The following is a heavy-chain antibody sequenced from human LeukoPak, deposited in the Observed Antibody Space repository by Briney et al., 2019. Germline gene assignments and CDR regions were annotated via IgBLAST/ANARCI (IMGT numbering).Heavy chain of an antibody. CDR2: IYSGGST. Sequence: GGSLRLSCAASGFTVSSNYMSWVRQAPGKGLEWVSVIYSGGSTYYADSVKGRFTISRDNSKNTLYLQMNSLGAKDTAIYYCAKVEAGGGHFDYWGQGTLVTVSS. D-gene: IGHD2-15*01. CDR3: AKVEAGGGHFDY. J-gene: IGHJ4*02. V-gene: IGHV3-53*01. CDR1: GFTVSSNY.